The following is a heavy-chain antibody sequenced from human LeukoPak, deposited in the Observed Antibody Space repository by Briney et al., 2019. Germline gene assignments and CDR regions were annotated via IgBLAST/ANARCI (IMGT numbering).Heavy chain of an antibody. J-gene: IGHJ4*02. V-gene: IGHV3-11*06. D-gene: IGHD4-17*01. Sequence: PGGSLRLSCAASGFTFSDYYMSWIRQAPGKGLEWVSSISSSSSYIYYADPVKGRFTISRDNAKNSLYLQMNSLRAEDTAVYYCARVGAGFHGDDYIDYWGQGTLVTVSS. CDR3: ARVGAGFHGDDYIDY. CDR1: GFTFSDYY. CDR2: ISSSSSYI.